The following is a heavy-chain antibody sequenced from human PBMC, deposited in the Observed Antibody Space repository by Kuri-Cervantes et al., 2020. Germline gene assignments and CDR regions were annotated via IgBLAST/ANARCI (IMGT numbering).Heavy chain of an antibody. D-gene: IGHD1-26*01. Sequence: SLKISCAASGFTFDDYAMHWVRQAPGKGLEWVSGISWNSGSIGYADSVKGRFTISRDNAKNSLYLQMNSLRSEDTAVYYCATETEGQWELLCWGQGTLVTVSS. CDR1: GFTFDDYA. CDR3: ATETEGQWELLC. J-gene: IGHJ4*02. V-gene: IGHV3-9*01. CDR2: ISWNSGSI.